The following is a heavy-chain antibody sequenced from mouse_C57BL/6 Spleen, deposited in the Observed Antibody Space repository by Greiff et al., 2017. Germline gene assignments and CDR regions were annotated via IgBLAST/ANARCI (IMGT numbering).Heavy chain of an antibody. J-gene: IGHJ4*01. CDR1: GFTFSDYY. V-gene: IGHV5-16*01. D-gene: IGHD2-2*01. CDR2: ITSDGSST. CDR3: ARGEGYDGYDFDY. Sequence: DVMLVESEAGLVQPGRSMKLSCPASGFTFSDYYMAWVRQVPETGLEWVANITSDGSSTNYLDSLKSSFIISIDNAKSILYLQMSRLTSEDTATYDCARGEGYDGYDFDYWGQGTSVTVSS.